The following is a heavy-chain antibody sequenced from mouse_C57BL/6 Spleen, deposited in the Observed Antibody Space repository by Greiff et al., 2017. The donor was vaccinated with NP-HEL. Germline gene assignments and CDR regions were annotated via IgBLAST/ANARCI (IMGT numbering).Heavy chain of an antibody. V-gene: IGHV1-82*01. J-gene: IGHJ4*01. CDR3: AREGDYYGSSYAMDY. CDR1: GYAFSSSW. CDR2: IYPGDGDT. Sequence: QVQLQQSGPELVKPGASVKISCKASGYAFSSSWMNWVKQRPGKGLEWIGRIYPGDGDTNYNGKFKGKATLTADKSSSTAYMQLSILTSEDSAVYFCAREGDYYGSSYAMDYWGQGTSVTVSS. D-gene: IGHD1-1*01.